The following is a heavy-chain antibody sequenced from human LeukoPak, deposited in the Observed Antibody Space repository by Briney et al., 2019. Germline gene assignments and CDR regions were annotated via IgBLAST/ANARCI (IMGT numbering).Heavy chain of an antibody. CDR2: ISAYNGNT. D-gene: IGHD2-2*02. Sequence: ASVKVSCKASGYTFTSYGISWVRQAPGQGREWMGWISAYNGNTNYAQKLQGRVTMTTDTSTSTAYMELRSLRSDDTAVYYCARGELYCSSTSCYTSSAFDIWGQGTMVTVSS. J-gene: IGHJ3*02. CDR1: GYTFTSYG. CDR3: ARGELYCSSTSCYTSSAFDI. V-gene: IGHV1-18*01.